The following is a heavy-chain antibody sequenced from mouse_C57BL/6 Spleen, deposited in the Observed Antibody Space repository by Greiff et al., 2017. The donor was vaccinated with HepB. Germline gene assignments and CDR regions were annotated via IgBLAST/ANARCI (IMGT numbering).Heavy chain of an antibody. Sequence: QVQLQQSGPELVKPGASVKISCKASGYAFSSSWMNWVKQRPGKGLEWIGRIYPGDGDTNYNGKFKGKATLTADKSSSTAYMQLSSLTSEDSAVYFCARRANVYDYDGGFDYWGQGTTLTVSS. V-gene: IGHV1-82*01. CDR1: GYAFSSSW. CDR2: IYPGDGDT. D-gene: IGHD2-4*01. CDR3: ARRANVYDYDGGFDY. J-gene: IGHJ2*01.